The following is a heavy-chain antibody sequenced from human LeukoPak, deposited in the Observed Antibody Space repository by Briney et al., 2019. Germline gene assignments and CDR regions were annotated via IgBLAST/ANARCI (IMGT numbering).Heavy chain of an antibody. CDR3: ARVAAPAWGRGYFDY. D-gene: IGHD6-19*01. J-gene: IGHJ4*02. CDR1: GFTFSSYA. Sequence: GGSLRLSCAASGFTFSSYAMHWVRQAPGKGLEWVAVISYDGSNKYYADSVKGRFTISRDNSKNTLYLQMNSLRAEDTAVYYCARVAAPAWGRGYFDYWGQGTLVTVSS. V-gene: IGHV3-30-3*01. CDR2: ISYDGSNK.